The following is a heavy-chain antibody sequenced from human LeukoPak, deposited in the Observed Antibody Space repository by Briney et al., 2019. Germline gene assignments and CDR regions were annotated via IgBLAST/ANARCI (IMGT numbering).Heavy chain of an antibody. D-gene: IGHD6-19*01. CDR1: GFTFSSYS. V-gene: IGHV3-21*01. Sequence: GGSLRLSCAASGFTFSSYSMYWVRQAPGMGLEWVSSISSGSSYIYYADSVKGRFTISRDNAKNSLYLQMNSLRAEDTALYYCARIAVAGPLYYYYYMDVWGKGTTVTVSS. CDR3: ARIAVAGPLYYYYYMDV. J-gene: IGHJ6*03. CDR2: ISSGSSYI.